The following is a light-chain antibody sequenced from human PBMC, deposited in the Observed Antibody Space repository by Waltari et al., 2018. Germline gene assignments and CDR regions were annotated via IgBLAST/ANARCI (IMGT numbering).Light chain of an antibody. CDR3: QLRSNWPPIT. Sequence: EIVLTQSPATLSLSPGERATLPCRASQSVSSSLTWYQQRVGQAPRLLIYDASNRATGIPARFSGSGSGTDFTLTISSLEPEDFAVYYCQLRSNWPPITFGQGTRLEIK. CDR1: QSVSSS. CDR2: DAS. V-gene: IGKV3-11*01. J-gene: IGKJ5*01.